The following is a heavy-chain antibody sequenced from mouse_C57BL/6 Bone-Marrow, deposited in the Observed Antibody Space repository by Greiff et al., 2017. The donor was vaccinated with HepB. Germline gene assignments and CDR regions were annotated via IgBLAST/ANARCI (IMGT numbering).Heavy chain of an antibody. CDR1: GFTFSDAW. D-gene: IGHD2-1*01. J-gene: IGHJ2*01. Sequence: EVQGVESGGGLVQPGGSMKLSCAASGFTFSDAWMDWVRQSPEKGLEWVAEIRNKANNHATYYAESVKGRFTISRDDSKSSVYLQMNSLRAEDTGIYYCTRDPYGNYLFDYWGQGTTLTVSS. CDR2: IRNKANNHAT. V-gene: IGHV6-6*01. CDR3: TRDPYGNYLFDY.